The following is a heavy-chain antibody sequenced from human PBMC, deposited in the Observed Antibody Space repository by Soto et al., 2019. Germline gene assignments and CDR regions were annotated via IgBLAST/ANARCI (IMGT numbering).Heavy chain of an antibody. D-gene: IGHD3-22*01. CDR3: ARTSYYYDGDAFDI. J-gene: IGHJ3*02. CDR1: GFSLGTSGMC. CDR2: IDWDDDK. Sequence: SGPTLVNPTQTLTLTCTFSGFSLGTSGMCVSWIRQPPGKALEWLARIDWDDDKYYSTSLKTRLTISKDTSKNQVVLTMTNMDPVDTATYYCARTSYYYDGDAFDIWGQGTMVTVSS. V-gene: IGHV2-70*11.